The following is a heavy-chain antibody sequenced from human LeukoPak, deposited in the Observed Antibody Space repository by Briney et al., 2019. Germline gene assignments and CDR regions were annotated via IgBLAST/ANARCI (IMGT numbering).Heavy chain of an antibody. Sequence: ASVKVSCKVSGYTLSELSMHWVRQAPGKGLEWMGGFDPEDGETIYAQKFQGRVTMTEDTSTDTAYMELSSLRSEDTAVYYCATASSLVEQWLGGMDVWGQGTTVTVSS. CDR3: ATASSLVEQWLGGMDV. J-gene: IGHJ6*02. CDR1: GYTLSELS. D-gene: IGHD6-19*01. CDR2: FDPEDGET. V-gene: IGHV1-24*01.